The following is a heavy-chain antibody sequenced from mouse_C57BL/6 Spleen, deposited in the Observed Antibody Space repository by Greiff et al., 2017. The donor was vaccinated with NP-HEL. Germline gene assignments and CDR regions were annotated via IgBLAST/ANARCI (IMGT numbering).Heavy chain of an antibody. Sequence: EVHLVESGGGLVQPGGSLSLSCAASGFTFTDYYMSWVRQPPGKALEWLGFIRNKANGYTTEYSASVKGRFTISRDNSQSILYLQMNALRAEDSATYYCARSYYQYYFDYWGQGTTLTVSS. V-gene: IGHV7-3*01. CDR3: ARSYYQYYFDY. D-gene: IGHD2-10*01. CDR1: GFTFTDYY. J-gene: IGHJ2*01. CDR2: IRNKANGYTT.